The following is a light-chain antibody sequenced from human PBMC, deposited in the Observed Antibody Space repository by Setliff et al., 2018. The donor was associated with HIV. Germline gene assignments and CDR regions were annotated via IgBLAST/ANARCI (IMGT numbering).Light chain of an antibody. Sequence: QSALTQPASVSGSPGQSITISCTGTSSDIGGYNYVSWYQQHPGKAPKLMIYDVRKRSSGVSNRFSGSKSGNTASLTISGLQAEDEADYYCSSYTSSSTYVFGTGTKVTVL. CDR1: SSDIGGYNY. V-gene: IGLV2-14*01. CDR3: SSYTSSSTYV. J-gene: IGLJ1*01. CDR2: DVR.